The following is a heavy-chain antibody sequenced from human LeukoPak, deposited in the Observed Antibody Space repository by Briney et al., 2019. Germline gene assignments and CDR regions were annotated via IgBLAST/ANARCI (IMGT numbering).Heavy chain of an antibody. D-gene: IGHD6-19*01. CDR3: ARTPGIAVAGGYFDY. J-gene: IGHJ4*02. CDR2: VSVYNGNT. V-gene: IGHV1-18*01. CDR1: GYTFTTYG. Sequence: ASVKVSCKASGYTFTTYGISWVRQAPGQGLEWMGWVSVYNGNTKYAQELQGRVTMTTDTSTSTAYMELRSPSSDDTAVYYCARTPGIAVAGGYFDYWGQGTLVTVSS.